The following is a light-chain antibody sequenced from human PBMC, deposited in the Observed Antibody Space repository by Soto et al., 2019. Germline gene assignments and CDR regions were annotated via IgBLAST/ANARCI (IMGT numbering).Light chain of an antibody. J-gene: IGKJ5*01. CDR2: GAS. Sequence: EIVLTQSPGTVSLSRGERATLLCRSSQSVSSSYLAWYQQKPGQAPRLLIYGASSRATGIPDRFSGSGSGTDFTLTISRLEPEDFAVYYCQQYGSSPLITFGQGTRLEIK. CDR1: QSVSSSY. CDR3: QQYGSSPLIT. V-gene: IGKV3-20*01.